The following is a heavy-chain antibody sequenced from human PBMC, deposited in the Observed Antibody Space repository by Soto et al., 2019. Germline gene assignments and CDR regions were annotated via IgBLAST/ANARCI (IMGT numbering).Heavy chain of an antibody. V-gene: IGHV4-39*01. CDR2: LYYTGST. CDR1: GDSISKSTYY. D-gene: IGHD6-6*01. J-gene: IGHJ5*02. Sequence: SETLSLTCTVSGDSISKSTYYWGWIRQPPGKGLEWIGSLYYTGSTYYNPSLKSRVTLSVDTSQNQFSLRLNSVTAADTAVYYCARHEGGSEYSFSPLYNWFDPWGQGTLVTVSS. CDR3: ARHEGGSEYSFSPLYNWFDP.